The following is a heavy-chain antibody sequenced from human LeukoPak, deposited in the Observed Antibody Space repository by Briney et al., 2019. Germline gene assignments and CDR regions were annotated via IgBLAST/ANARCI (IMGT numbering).Heavy chain of an antibody. J-gene: IGHJ4*02. Sequence: GGPLRLSCAASGCTFSSYWMHWVRQAPGKGLVWVSRINSDGSSTSYADSVKGRFTISRDNAKNTLYLQMNSLRAEDTAVYYCARETLWFGELYDYWGQGTLVTVSS. V-gene: IGHV3-74*01. CDR2: INSDGSST. D-gene: IGHD3-10*01. CDR1: GCTFSSYW. CDR3: ARETLWFGELYDY.